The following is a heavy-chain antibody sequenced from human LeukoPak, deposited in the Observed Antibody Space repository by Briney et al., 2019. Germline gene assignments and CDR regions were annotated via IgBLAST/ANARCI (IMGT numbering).Heavy chain of an antibody. V-gene: IGHV4-34*01. CDR2: INHSGST. CDR1: GGSFSGYY. J-gene: IGHJ4*02. CDR3: AREGSRTPFDF. Sequence: PSETLSLTCAVYGGSFSGYYWNWIRQPPGRGLEWIGEINHSGSTTYNPSLKSRVTISVNTSKNQFSLKLKSVTAADTAVYYCAREGSRTPFDFWGQGTLVTVSS. D-gene: IGHD1/OR15-1a*01.